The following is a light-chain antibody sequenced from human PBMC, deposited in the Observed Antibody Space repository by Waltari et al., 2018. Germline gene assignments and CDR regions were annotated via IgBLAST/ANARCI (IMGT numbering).Light chain of an antibody. CDR2: WAX. CDR3: QQYYSTPPT. J-gene: IGKJ2*01. CDR1: QSVLYSSNNKNY. Sequence: DIVMTQSPDSLAVSLGERATINCKSSQSVLYSSNNKNYLSWYQQKPGLPPKLLIYWAXXXXXXXXDRXXGXXSWTXXTLTISSLQAEXXXXXYCQQYYSTPPTFGQGTKLEIK. V-gene: IGKV4-1*01.